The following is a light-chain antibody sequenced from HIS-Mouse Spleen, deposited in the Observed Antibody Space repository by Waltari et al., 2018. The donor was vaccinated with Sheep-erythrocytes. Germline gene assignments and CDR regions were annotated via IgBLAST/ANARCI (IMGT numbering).Light chain of an antibody. V-gene: IGLV2-8*01. J-gene: IGLJ3*02. CDR1: SSDVGRYNY. Sequence: QSALTQPPSASGSPGQSVTISCTGPSSDVGRYNYVPWYHQHPGKAPKLMIYEVSKRPSGVPDRFSGSKSGNTASLTVSGLQAEDEADYYCSSYAGSNNWVFGGGTKLTVL. CDR3: SSYAGSNNWV. CDR2: EVS.